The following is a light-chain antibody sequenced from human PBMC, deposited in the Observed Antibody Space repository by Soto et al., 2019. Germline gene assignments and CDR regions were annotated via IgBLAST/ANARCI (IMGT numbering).Light chain of an antibody. CDR3: QQYNTYPIT. CDR2: DAS. Sequence: DIQMTQSPSTLSASVGDKVTITCRASQSISSWLAWYQQKPGKAPKLVIYDASSLESGVPSRFSGSGSGTEFTLTISSLQPDDFATFYCQQYNTYPITFGQGTRLEIE. V-gene: IGKV1-5*01. J-gene: IGKJ5*01. CDR1: QSISSW.